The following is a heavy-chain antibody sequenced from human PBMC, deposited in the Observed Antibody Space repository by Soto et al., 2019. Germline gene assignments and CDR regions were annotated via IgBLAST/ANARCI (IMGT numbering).Heavy chain of an antibody. CDR3: TRCGIRYHSIGYYLGIDGMDV. Sequence: QVQLVQSGAEVKKPESSVRVSCKASGGTFNNYAITWVRQAPGQGLEWLGGTIPMFGTTNYAEKVQGRVTIPADESTNTAYMELSSLRSEDTAIYYCTRCGIRYHSIGYYLGIDGMDVWGQGTTVIVSS. J-gene: IGHJ6*02. V-gene: IGHV1-69*12. CDR2: TIPMFGTT. D-gene: IGHD3-22*01. CDR1: GGTFNNYA.